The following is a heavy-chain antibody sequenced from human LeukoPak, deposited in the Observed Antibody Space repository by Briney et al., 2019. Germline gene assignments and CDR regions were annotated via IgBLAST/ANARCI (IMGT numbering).Heavy chain of an antibody. D-gene: IGHD4-23*01. J-gene: IGHJ2*01. Sequence: GASVKVSCKASGYTFTSYGISWVRQAPGQGLEWMGWISAYNGNTNYAQKLQGRVTMTTDTSTSTAYMELRSPRSDDTAVYYRASSLSIGGYWYFDLWGRGTLVTVSS. CDR1: GYTFTSYG. CDR3: ASSLSIGGYWYFDL. V-gene: IGHV1-18*01. CDR2: ISAYNGNT.